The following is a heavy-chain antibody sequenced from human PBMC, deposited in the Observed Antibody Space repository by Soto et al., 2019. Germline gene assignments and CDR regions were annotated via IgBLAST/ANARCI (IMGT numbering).Heavy chain of an antibody. CDR3: AKFRGPTYDFYYMDA. J-gene: IGHJ6*03. CDR2: RGSGGST. D-gene: IGHD3-10*01. Sequence: EVQLLESGGGVVQPGGSLTLSCAASGFIFSNYAMTWVRQAPGKGLEWVSSRGSGGSTYQADSVNGRFIISRDNSKNMLYLQMDSLRAEDTAVYYCAKFRGPTYDFYYMDAWGKGTTVIVS. V-gene: IGHV3-23*01. CDR1: GFIFSNYA.